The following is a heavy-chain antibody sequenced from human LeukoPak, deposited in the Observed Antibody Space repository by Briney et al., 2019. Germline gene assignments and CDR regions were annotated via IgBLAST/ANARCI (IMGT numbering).Heavy chain of an antibody. V-gene: IGHV3-30*04. CDR2: ISSHGSNK. J-gene: IGHJ4*02. CDR3: AREQGQQWRRFDS. CDR1: GFTFNSYS. Sequence: GGSLRLSCAASGFTFNSYSMHWVRQAPGKGLKWVAVISSHGSNKDYADTVKGRFTISRDNSENTLYLQMDSLTTEDTGVYYCAREQGQQWRRFDSWGQGSPVTVSS. D-gene: IGHD6-19*01.